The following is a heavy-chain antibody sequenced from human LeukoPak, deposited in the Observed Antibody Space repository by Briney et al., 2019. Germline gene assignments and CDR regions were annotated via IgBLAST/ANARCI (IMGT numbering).Heavy chain of an antibody. CDR2: IKQDGSEK. Sequence: PGGSLRLSCAASGFTFRSFWVTWVRQAPGKGLELVANIKQDGSEKFHVDSVKGRFTISRDNAKNSLYLQMNSLRAEDTAVYYCVRDYCSGVTCYPGYWGQGTLVTVSS. J-gene: IGHJ4*02. D-gene: IGHD2-15*01. CDR1: GFTFRSFW. V-gene: IGHV3-7*01. CDR3: VRDYCSGVTCYPGY.